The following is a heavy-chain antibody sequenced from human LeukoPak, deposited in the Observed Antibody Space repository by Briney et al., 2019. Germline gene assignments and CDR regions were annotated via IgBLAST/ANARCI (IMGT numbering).Heavy chain of an antibody. J-gene: IGHJ4*02. CDR3: AKGGAGE. CDR2: ISGSGGTT. CDR1: GFTVSSNY. V-gene: IGHV3-23*01. D-gene: IGHD2-15*01. Sequence: GGSLRLSCAASGFTVSSNYMSWVRQAPGKGLEWVSGISGSGGTTNYADSVRGRFTISRDNSKNTLYLQMSSVRVEDTAVYYCAKGGAGEWGQGTLVIVSS.